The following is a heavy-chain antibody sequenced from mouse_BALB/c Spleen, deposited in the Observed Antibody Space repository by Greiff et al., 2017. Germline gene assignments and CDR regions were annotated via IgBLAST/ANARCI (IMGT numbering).Heavy chain of an antibody. D-gene: IGHD2-1*01. V-gene: IGHV1-69*02. Sequence: VQLQQPGAELVRPGASVKLSCKASGYTFTSYWINWVKQRPGQGLEWIGNIYPSDSYTNYNQKFKDKATLTVDKSSSTAYMQLSSPTSEDSAVYYCTREGNYGGMDYWGQGTSVTVSS. J-gene: IGHJ4*01. CDR2: IYPSDSYT. CDR3: TREGNYGGMDY. CDR1: GYTFTSYW.